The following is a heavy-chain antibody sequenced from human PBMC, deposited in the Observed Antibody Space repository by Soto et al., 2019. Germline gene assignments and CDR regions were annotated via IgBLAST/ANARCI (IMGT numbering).Heavy chain of an antibody. V-gene: IGHV1-69*13. J-gene: IGHJ6*02. Sequence: GASVKVSCKASGGTFSSYAISWVRQAPGQGLEWMGGIIPIFGTANYAQKFQGRVTITADESTSTAYMELSSLRSEDTAVYYCASNARPSGEYYYYYGMDVWGQGTTVTVSS. CDR1: GGTFSSYA. CDR2: IIPIFGTA. D-gene: IGHD3-10*01. CDR3: ASNARPSGEYYYYYGMDV.